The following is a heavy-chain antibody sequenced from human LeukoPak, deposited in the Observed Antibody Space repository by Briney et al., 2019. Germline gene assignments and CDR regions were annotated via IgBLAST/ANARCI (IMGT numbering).Heavy chain of an antibody. CDR1: GFDFDTYS. J-gene: IGHJ4*02. D-gene: IGHD3-16*01. CDR2: ISGSSSSR. CDR3: ARSGAFDAHNC. Sequence: GGSLRLSCAASGFDFDTYSMNWVRQAPGKGLEWVSYISGSSSSRYYADSVKGRFTISRDNAKNSLYLQMNSLRVDDTAVYYCARSGAFDAHNCWGQGTLVTVSS. V-gene: IGHV3-48*01.